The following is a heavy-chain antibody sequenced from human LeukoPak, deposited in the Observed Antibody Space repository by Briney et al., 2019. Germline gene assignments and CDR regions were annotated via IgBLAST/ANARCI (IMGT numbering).Heavy chain of an antibody. Sequence: GGSLRLSCAASGFTFSSYAMHWVRQAPGKGLEWVAVISYDGSNKYYADSVKGRFTISRDNSKNTLYLQMSSLRAEDTAVYYCARAPISDYWGQGTLVTVSS. CDR3: ARAPISDY. CDR2: ISYDGSNK. J-gene: IGHJ4*02. CDR1: GFTFSSYA. D-gene: IGHD3-3*02. V-gene: IGHV3-30*04.